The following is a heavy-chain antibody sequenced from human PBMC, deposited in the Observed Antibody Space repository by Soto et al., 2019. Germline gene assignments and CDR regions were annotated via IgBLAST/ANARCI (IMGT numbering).Heavy chain of an antibody. V-gene: IGHV3-11*06. D-gene: IGHD3-10*01. CDR3: AREREGYGSSNDY. J-gene: IGHJ4*02. CDR1: GFTFSDYY. CDR2: ISSSSSYT. Sequence: QVQLVESGGGLVKPGGSLRLSCAASGFTFSDYYMSWIRQAPGKGLEWVSYISSSSSYTNYADSVKGRFTISRDNAKISLYLQMNSLRAEDTAVYYCAREREGYGSSNDYWGQGTLVTVSS.